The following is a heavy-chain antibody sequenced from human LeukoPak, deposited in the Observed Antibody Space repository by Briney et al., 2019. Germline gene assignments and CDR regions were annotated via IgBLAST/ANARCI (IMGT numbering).Heavy chain of an antibody. CDR3: ARGVRGYCSSTSCYYFY. Sequence: ASVKVSCKASGHTFTSYDINWVRQATGQGLECMGWMNPNSGNTGYAQKFQGRVTMTRNTSISTAYMELSSLRSEDTAVYYCARGVRGYCSSTSCYYFYWGQGTLVTVSS. D-gene: IGHD2-2*01. CDR2: MNPNSGNT. CDR1: GHTFTSYD. J-gene: IGHJ4*02. V-gene: IGHV1-8*01.